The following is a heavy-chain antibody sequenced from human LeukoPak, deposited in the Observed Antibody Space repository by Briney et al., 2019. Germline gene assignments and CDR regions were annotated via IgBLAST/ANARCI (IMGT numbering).Heavy chain of an antibody. D-gene: IGHD4-17*01. CDR2: ISGSGGST. Sequence: PGGSLRLSCAASGSTFSSYAMSWVRQAPGKGLEWVSAISGSGGSTYYADSVRGRFTISRDNSKNTLYLQMNSLRAEDTAVYYCAKDPFVYYGWYFDYWGQGTLVTVSS. CDR1: GSTFSSYA. CDR3: AKDPFVYYGWYFDY. J-gene: IGHJ4*02. V-gene: IGHV3-23*01.